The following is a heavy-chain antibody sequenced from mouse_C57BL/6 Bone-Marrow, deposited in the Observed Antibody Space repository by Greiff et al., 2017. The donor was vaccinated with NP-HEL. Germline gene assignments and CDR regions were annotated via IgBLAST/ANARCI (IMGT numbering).Heavy chain of an antibody. J-gene: IGHJ4*01. CDR1: GFTFSDYG. D-gene: IGHD2-4*01. CDR2: ISSGSSTL. V-gene: IGHV5-17*01. Sequence: EVKLMESGGGLVKPGGSLKLSCAASGFTFSDYGMHWVRQAPEKGLEWVAYISSGSSTLYYADTVKGRFTISRDNAKNTLFLQMTSLRSEDTAMYYCARYDYDPYYAMDYWGQGTSVTVSS. CDR3: ARYDYDPYYAMDY.